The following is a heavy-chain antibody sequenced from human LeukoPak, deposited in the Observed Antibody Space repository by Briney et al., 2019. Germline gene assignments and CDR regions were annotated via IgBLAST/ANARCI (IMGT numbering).Heavy chain of an antibody. CDR2: ISPNSGGT. CDR1: GYTFTGYY. J-gene: IGHJ4*02. D-gene: IGHD6-13*01. Sequence: ASVKVSCKASGYTFTGYYMHWVRQAPGQGLEWMGWISPNSGGTNYAQKFQGRVTVTRDTSISTAYMELSRLRSDGTAVYYCARVLAAAGMDYWGQGTLVTVSS. V-gene: IGHV1-2*02. CDR3: ARVLAAAGMDY.